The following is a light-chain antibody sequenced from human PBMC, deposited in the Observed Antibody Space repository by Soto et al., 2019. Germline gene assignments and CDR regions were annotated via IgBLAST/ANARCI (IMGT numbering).Light chain of an antibody. CDR1: SSNIGSHA. CDR2: NTN. J-gene: IGLJ3*02. V-gene: IGLV1-44*01. Sequence: QSVLTQPPSASATPGQRVTISCSGSSSNIGSHAVNWYQQLPGMAPRLLIYNTNRRHPGVPDRFSASKSGMSASLAISGLQVDDEADYFCASWDDSLDGPWLFGGGTKLTVL. CDR3: ASWDDSLDGPWL.